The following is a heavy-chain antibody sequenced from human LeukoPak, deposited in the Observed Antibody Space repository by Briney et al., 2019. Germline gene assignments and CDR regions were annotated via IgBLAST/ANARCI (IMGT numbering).Heavy chain of an antibody. V-gene: IGHV3-30*02. J-gene: IGHJ6*03. CDR2: IRSDGSIK. D-gene: IGHD3-3*01. Sequence: GGSLRLSCASSGFIFSFYGMHWARQAPGKGLEWVAFIRSDGSIKYYADSVKGRFTISRDNSKNTLYLQMNSLRAEDTAVYYCARDSSNDYNFWSGYYTNYMDVWGKGTTVTVSS. CDR1: GFIFSFYG. CDR3: ARDSSNDYNFWSGYYTNYMDV.